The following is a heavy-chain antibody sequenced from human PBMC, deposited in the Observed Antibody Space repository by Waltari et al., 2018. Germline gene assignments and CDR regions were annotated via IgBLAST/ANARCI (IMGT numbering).Heavy chain of an antibody. D-gene: IGHD3-22*01. CDR1: GYTFTSYG. CDR3: ARDLTDVSSGSRPPPLYYYCGMDV. CDR2: ISAYNGNT. J-gene: IGHJ6*02. V-gene: IGHV1-18*01. Sequence: QVQLVQSGAEVKKPGASVKVSCKASGYTFTSYGISWVRQAPGQGLEWMGWISAYNGNTTYAQKLQGRVTMTTDTSTSTAYSELRSLRSDDTAVYYCARDLTDVSSGSRPPPLYYYCGMDVWGQGTTVTVSS.